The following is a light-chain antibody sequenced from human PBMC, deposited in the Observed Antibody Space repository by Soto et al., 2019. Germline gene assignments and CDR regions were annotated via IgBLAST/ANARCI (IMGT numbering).Light chain of an antibody. V-gene: IGKV4-1*01. CDR1: QSVLYSSNNKNY. CDR3: QQYYSTHRT. Sequence: DIVMTKSPDSLAVSLGERATINCKSSQSVLYSSNNKNYLAWYQQKPGQPPKLLIYWASTRESGVPDRFSGSGSGTAFALTISSLQAEDVAVYYCQQYYSTHRTFGQGTKVEIK. J-gene: IGKJ1*01. CDR2: WAS.